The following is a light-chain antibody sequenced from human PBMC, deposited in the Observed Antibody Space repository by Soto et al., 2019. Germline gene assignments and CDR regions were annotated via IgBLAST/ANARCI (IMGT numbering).Light chain of an antibody. J-gene: IGKJ5*01. CDR3: QHYGGTPLT. V-gene: IGKV3-20*01. Sequence: EIVVAQSPGTLSFSPGEGATLSCRAGQSVSSSQLAWFQQKPGQAPRLLVYGASSRATGIPDRFSGSVSGTDFTLAISRLEPEDFAVYYCQHYGGTPLTFGQGTRLEI. CDR1: QSVSSSQ. CDR2: GAS.